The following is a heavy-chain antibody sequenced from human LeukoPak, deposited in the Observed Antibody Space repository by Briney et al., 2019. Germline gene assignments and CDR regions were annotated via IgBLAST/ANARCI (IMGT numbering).Heavy chain of an antibody. CDR3: AKYSSYGGNSALDY. Sequence: PGGSLRLSCAASGFTFSSYGMHWVRQAPGKGLEWVSVISYDGSNKYYADSVKCRFTISRDNSKNTLYLQMNSPRAEDTAVYYCAKYSSYGGNSALDYWGQGTLVTVSS. V-gene: IGHV3-30*18. J-gene: IGHJ4*02. CDR2: ISYDGSNK. CDR1: GFTFSSYG. D-gene: IGHD4-23*01.